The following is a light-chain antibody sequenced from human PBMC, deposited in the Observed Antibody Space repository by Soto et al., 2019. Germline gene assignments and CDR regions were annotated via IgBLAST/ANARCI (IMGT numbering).Light chain of an antibody. CDR3: QSYDSSLSGSYV. CDR1: SSNIGAGYD. V-gene: IGLV1-40*01. CDR2: GNS. J-gene: IGLJ1*01. Sequence: SVLTQPPSVSVAPGQRVTISCTGSSSNIGAGYDVHWYQQLPGTAPKLLIYGNSNRPSGVPDRFSGSKSGTSASLAITGLQAEDEADYYCQSYDSSLSGSYVFGTGTKVTVL.